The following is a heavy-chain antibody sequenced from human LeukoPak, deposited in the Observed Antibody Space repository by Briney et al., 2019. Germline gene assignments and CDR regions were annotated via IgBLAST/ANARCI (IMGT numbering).Heavy chain of an antibody. V-gene: IGHV3-21*04. J-gene: IGHJ4*02. CDR3: AKSGDFSYSWYPIGTHFDS. CDR1: GFTFSSYS. CDR2: ISSSSSYI. Sequence: PGGSLRLSCAASGFTFSSYSMNWVRQAPGKGLEWVSSISSSSSYIYYADSVKGRFTISRDNAKNSLYLQMNSLKVEDTAVYYCAKSGDFSYSWYPIGTHFDSWGQGTLVTVSS. D-gene: IGHD6-13*01.